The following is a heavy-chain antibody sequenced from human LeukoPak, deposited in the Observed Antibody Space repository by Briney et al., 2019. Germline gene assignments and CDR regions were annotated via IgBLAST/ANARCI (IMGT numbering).Heavy chain of an antibody. Sequence: SETLSLTCAVYGGSFSGYYWSWLRQPPGKGLEWIGEVNHSGSTNYNPSLKSRVTISVDTSKNQFSLKLSSVTAADTAVYYCARGTYYYDSSGYSYYFDYWGQGTLVTVSS. D-gene: IGHD3-22*01. V-gene: IGHV4-34*01. CDR2: VNHSGST. J-gene: IGHJ4*02. CDR3: ARGTYYYDSSGYSYYFDY. CDR1: GGSFSGYY.